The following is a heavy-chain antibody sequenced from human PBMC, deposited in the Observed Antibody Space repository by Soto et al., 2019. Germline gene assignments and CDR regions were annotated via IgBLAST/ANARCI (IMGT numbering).Heavy chain of an antibody. CDR2: ISAGGDNS. Sequence: EVQLLESGGVLVQPGGSLRLSCAASGFTFANYAMTWVRQAPGKGMEWVSVISAGGDNSYNVDSVKGRFTISRDNSKKTLSLQMNSLRAEDKAVYYCAKEAGVGLTPAVGGFDMWGQGTLVIVSS. CDR1: GFTFANYA. J-gene: IGHJ3*02. V-gene: IGHV3-23*01. D-gene: IGHD1-26*01. CDR3: AKEAGVGLTPAVGGFDM.